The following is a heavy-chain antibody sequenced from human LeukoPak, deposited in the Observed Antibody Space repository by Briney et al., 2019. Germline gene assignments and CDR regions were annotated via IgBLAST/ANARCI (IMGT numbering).Heavy chain of an antibody. CDR3: ARDMYYYGSGRGWFDP. CDR1: GGTFSSYA. V-gene: IGHV1-69*13. Sequence: SVKVSCKASGGTFSSYAISWVRQAPGQGLEWMGGIIPIFGTANYAQKFQGRVTITADESTSTAYMELSSLRSEDTAVYYCARDMYYYGSGRGWFDPWGQGTLVTVSS. D-gene: IGHD3-10*01. J-gene: IGHJ5*02. CDR2: IIPIFGTA.